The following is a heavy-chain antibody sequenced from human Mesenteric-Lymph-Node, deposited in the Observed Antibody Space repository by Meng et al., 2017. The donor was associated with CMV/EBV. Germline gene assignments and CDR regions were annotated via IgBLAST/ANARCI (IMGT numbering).Heavy chain of an antibody. CDR1: GFTFSSYG. Sequence: GESLKISCAASGFTFSSYGMHWVRQAPGKGLEWVAVIWYDGSNKYYADSVKGRFTISRDNAKNTLNLQMNSLRAEDTAVYYCARGDLTIYYYYHAMDVWGQGTTVTVSS. D-gene: IGHD2-2*01. CDR3: ARGDLTIYYYYHAMDV. V-gene: IGHV3-33*01. CDR2: IWYDGSNK. J-gene: IGHJ6*02.